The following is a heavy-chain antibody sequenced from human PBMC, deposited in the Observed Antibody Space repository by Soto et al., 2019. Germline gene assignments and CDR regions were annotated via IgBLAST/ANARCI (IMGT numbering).Heavy chain of an antibody. CDR2: ISWNSGSI. CDR1: GFTFDDYA. V-gene: IGHV3-9*01. J-gene: IGHJ4*02. D-gene: IGHD3-10*01. Sequence: GGSLRLSCAASGFTFDDYAMHWVRQAPGKGLEWVSGISWNSGSIGYADSVKGRFTISRDNAKNSLYLQMNSLRPEDRALYYCAKDRLRIRGYYFDSWGQGTLVTVSS. CDR3: AKDRLRIRGYYFDS.